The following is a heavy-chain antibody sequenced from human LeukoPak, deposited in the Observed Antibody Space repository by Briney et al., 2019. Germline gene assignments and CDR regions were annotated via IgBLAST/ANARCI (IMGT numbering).Heavy chain of an antibody. CDR1: MFNFRAYG. CDR2: ITADGGTT. Sequence: GRTLGLSCVSCMFNFRAYGMHWASHAPGQGLEDSSAITADGGTTFRTEAVKRRFTISRDNSKHTLYLQTGSLRIDDAALCYCARGRGGPPFDFWGHGTLITVSS. D-gene: IGHD3-10*01. CDR3: ARGRGGPPFDF. V-gene: IGHV3-64*02. J-gene: IGHJ4*01.